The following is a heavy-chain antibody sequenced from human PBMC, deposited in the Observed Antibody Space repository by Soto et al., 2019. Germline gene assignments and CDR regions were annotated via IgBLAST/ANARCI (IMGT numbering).Heavy chain of an antibody. CDR1: GGSISSGDFY. Sequence: PSETLSLTCTVPGGSISSGDFYWSWIRQPPGRGLEWIGYISYSGSTYYNTSLKSRVTISVDTSKNQFSLKLNSVTAADTAVYYCARGGPTGGSYKYDWFDPWGQGTLVTVSS. J-gene: IGHJ5*02. D-gene: IGHD2-15*01. CDR2: ISYSGST. V-gene: IGHV4-30-4*01. CDR3: ARGGPTGGSYKYDWFDP.